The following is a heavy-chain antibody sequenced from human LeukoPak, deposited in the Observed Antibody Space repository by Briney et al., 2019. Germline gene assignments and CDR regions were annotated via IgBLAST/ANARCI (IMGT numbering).Heavy chain of an antibody. D-gene: IGHD5-18*01. V-gene: IGHV3-23*01. J-gene: IGHJ4*02. CDR1: GFTFSSYA. CDR3: ARPRGPRGYSYGYFDY. Sequence: PGGSLRLSCAASGFTFSSYAMSWVRQAPGKGLEWVSAISGSGGSTYYADSVKGRFTISRDNSKNTLYLQVNSLRAEDTAVYYCARPRGPRGYSYGYFDYWGQGTLVTVSS. CDR2: ISGSGGST.